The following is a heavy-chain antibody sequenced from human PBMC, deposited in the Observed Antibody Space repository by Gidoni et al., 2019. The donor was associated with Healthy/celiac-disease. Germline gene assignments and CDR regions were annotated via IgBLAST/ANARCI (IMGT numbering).Heavy chain of an antibody. CDR2: IYPGDSDT. CDR3: ARQKLAFDY. D-gene: IGHD1-26*01. V-gene: IGHV5-51*01. CDR1: GYSVTRYW. Sequence: EVQLVQTGAEVKKHGEYLKISCMGSGYSVTRYWLGWGRQMPGKGLERMGIIYPGDSDTRYSPSFQGQVTISADKSISTAYLQWSSLKASDTAMYYCARQKLAFDYWGQGTLVTVSS. J-gene: IGHJ4*02.